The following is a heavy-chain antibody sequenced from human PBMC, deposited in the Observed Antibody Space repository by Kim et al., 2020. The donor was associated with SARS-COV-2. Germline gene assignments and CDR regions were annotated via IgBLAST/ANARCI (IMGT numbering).Heavy chain of an antibody. CDR2: ISSSSSYT. Sequence: GGSLRLSCAASGFTFSDYYMSWIRQAPGKGLEWVSYISSSSSYTNYADSVKGRFTISRDNAKNSLYLQMNSLRAEDTAVYYCARVNDYGDPAYFDYWGQGTLVTVSS. V-gene: IGHV3-11*06. CDR3: ARVNDYGDPAYFDY. J-gene: IGHJ4*02. D-gene: IGHD4-17*01. CDR1: GFTFSDYY.